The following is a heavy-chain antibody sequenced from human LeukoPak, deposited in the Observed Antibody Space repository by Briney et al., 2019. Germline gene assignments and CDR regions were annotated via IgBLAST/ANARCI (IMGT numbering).Heavy chain of an antibody. CDR3: AKDKRVYYDSSGYVVY. V-gene: IGHV3-30*04. CDR1: GFTFSSYA. CDR2: ISYDGSNK. Sequence: GGSLRLSCAASGFTFSSYAMHWVRQAPGKGLEWVAVISYDGSNKYYADSVKGRFTISRDNSKNTLYLQMNSLRAEDTAVYYCAKDKRVYYDSSGYVVYWGQGTLVTVSS. D-gene: IGHD3-22*01. J-gene: IGHJ4*02.